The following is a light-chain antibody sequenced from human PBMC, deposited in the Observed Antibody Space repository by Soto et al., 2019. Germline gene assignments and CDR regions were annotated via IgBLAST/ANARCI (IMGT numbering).Light chain of an antibody. J-gene: IGLJ1*01. CDR2: DVS. CDR1: SSDIGAYNY. CDR3: AAWDDSLNGYV. Sequence: QSALTQPRSVSGSPGQSVTISCTGTSSDIGAYNYVSWYQHYPGKAPKLMINDVSNRPSGVPDRFSGSKSGNTASLTISGLQAEDEADYYCAAWDDSLNGYVFGTGTKLTVL. V-gene: IGLV2-11*01.